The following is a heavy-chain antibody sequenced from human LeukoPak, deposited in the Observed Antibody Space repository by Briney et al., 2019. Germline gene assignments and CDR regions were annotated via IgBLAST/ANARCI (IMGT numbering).Heavy chain of an antibody. Sequence: SETLSLTCTVSGGSISSSTYYWGWIRQPPGKGLEWIGMIYYSGNTDYNLSLQTRVSMSVDTSKNQFSLKLTSVAAADTAIYYCARLVWCGDLLHVFDYWGQGLLVTVSS. D-gene: IGHD3-10*01. CDR1: GGSISSSTYY. CDR3: ARLVWCGDLLHVFDY. J-gene: IGHJ4*02. V-gene: IGHV4-39*01. CDR2: IYYSGNT.